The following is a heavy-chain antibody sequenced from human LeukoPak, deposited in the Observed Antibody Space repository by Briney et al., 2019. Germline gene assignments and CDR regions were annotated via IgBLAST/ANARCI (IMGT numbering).Heavy chain of an antibody. CDR3: ARGYSYGYGLDY. CDR2: INHSGST. CDR1: GGSFSGYY. Sequence: SETLSLTCAVYGGSFSGYYWSWIRQPPGKGLEWIGEINHSGSTNYNPSLKSRVTISVDTSKNQFSLKLSSVTAADTAVYYCARGYSYGYGLDYWGQGTLVTVSS. J-gene: IGHJ4*02. D-gene: IGHD5-18*01. V-gene: IGHV4-34*01.